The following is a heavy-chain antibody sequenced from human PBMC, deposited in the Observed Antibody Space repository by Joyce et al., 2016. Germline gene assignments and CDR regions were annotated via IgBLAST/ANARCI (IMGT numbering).Heavy chain of an antibody. D-gene: IGHD2-21*01. CDR3: TTDGQQVNADT. CDR1: GFSFTGAW. Sequence: EVQLPESGGGVVKAGGSLRLSCVASGFSFTGAWMSWVRQAPGKGLEWVGRIKSKIDGGTTTYGAPMKGRFTISRDDSKNTLFLQMDSLKSEDTAVYYGTTDGQQVNADTWGQGTLVIVSS. J-gene: IGHJ4*02. CDR2: IKSKIDGGTT. V-gene: IGHV3-15*05.